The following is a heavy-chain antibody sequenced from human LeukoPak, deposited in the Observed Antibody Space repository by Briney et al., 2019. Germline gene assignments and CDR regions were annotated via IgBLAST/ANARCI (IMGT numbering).Heavy chain of an antibody. CDR1: GGSIINYY. CDR2: IYYSGST. Sequence: PSETLSLTCTVSGGSIINYYWSWIRQPPAKGLEWIGYIYYSGSTDYNPSLKSRVTISVDTSKNQFSLKLSSVTAADTAVYYCASYDFWSGRNNWSDSWGQGTLVTVSS. J-gene: IGHJ5*01. CDR3: ASYDFWSGRNNWSDS. V-gene: IGHV4-59*08. D-gene: IGHD3-3*01.